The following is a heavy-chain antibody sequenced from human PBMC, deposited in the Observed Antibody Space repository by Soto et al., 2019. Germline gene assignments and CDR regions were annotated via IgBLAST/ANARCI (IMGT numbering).Heavy chain of an antibody. CDR1: GGTFSSYA. CDR2: IIPIFGTA. V-gene: IGHV1-69*01. Sequence: QVQLVQSGAEVKKPGSSVKVSCKASGGTFSSYAISWVRQAPGQGLEWMGGIIPIFGTANYAQKFQGRVTITADESTSTAYMELSSLRSEDTAVYYCARGDGEGTMVRGVISHHVDYYYGMDVWGQGTTVTVSS. D-gene: IGHD3-10*01. CDR3: ARGDGEGTMVRGVISHHVDYYYGMDV. J-gene: IGHJ6*02.